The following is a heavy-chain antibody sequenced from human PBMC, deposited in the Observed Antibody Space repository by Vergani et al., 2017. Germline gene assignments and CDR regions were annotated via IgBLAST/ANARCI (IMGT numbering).Heavy chain of an antibody. Sequence: VQLVESGGGVVQPGRSLRLSCAASGFTFSSYGMHWVRQAPGKGLEWVANIKQDGSEKYYVDSVKGRFTISRDNAKNSLYLQMNSLRAEDTAVYYCARDPDXYYDSSGYWGHGHYFDYWGQGTLVTVSS. J-gene: IGHJ4*02. V-gene: IGHV3-7*01. CDR2: IKQDGSEK. CDR3: ARDPDXYYDSSGYWGHGHYFDY. CDR1: GFTFSSYG. D-gene: IGHD3-22*01.